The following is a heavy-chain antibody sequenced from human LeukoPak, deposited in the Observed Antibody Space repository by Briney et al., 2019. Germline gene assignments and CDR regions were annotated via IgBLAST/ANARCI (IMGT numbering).Heavy chain of an antibody. J-gene: IGHJ4*02. D-gene: IGHD1-1*01. V-gene: IGHV4-39*01. CDR1: GGSISSSSYF. CDR2: IYYSGST. Sequence: SETLSLTCTVSGGSISSSSYFWGWIRQPPGKGLEWIGSIYYSGSTYYNPSLKSRVTISVDTSKNQFSLKLSSVTAADTAVYYCARSPGTTSFDYWGQGTLVTVSS. CDR3: ARSPGTTSFDY.